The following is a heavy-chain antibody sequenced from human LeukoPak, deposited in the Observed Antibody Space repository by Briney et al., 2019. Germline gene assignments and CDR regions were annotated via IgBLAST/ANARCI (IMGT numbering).Heavy chain of an antibody. D-gene: IGHD4-23*01. CDR3: VRRAGGYSHPYDY. CDR2: ISASGGTV. CDR1: GFTFSSFG. V-gene: IGHV3-48*03. J-gene: IGHJ4*02. Sequence: PGGSLRLSCEGAGFTFSSFGMTWVRQAPGKGLQWVSYISASGGTVYYADSVKGRFTISRDNAKNSLFLHMNSLRAEDTAVYYCVRRAGGYSHPYDYWGQGTLVTVSS.